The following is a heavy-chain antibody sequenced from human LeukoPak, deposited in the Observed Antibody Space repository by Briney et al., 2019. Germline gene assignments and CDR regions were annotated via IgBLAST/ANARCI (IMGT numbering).Heavy chain of an antibody. CDR2: ISYDGSNK. J-gene: IGHJ4*02. V-gene: IGHV3-30-3*01. CDR1: GFTFSSSA. CDR3: ARTVAGTGYFDY. D-gene: IGHD6-19*01. Sequence: GGSLRLSRAASGFTFSSSAMHWVRQAPGKGLEWVAVISYDGSNKYYADSVKGRFTISRDNSKNTLYLQMNSLRAEDTAVYYCARTVAGTGYFDYWGQGTLVTVSS.